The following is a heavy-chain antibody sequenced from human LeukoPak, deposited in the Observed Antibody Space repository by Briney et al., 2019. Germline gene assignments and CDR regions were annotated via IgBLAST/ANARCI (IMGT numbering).Heavy chain of an antibody. CDR3: ARDYYGSGSYVFDP. Sequence: GGSLRLSCAASGFTFSSYWISWVRQAPGKGLEWVANIKQDGSEKYYVDSVKGRFTISRDNSKNTLYLQMNSLRAEDTAVYYCARDYYGSGSYVFDPWGQGTLVTVSS. D-gene: IGHD3-10*01. CDR1: GFTFSSYW. CDR2: IKQDGSEK. V-gene: IGHV3-7*03. J-gene: IGHJ5*02.